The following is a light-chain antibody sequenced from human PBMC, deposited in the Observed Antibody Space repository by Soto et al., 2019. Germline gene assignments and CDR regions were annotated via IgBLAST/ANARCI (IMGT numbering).Light chain of an antibody. CDR1: QSLSSW. J-gene: IGKJ5*01. CDR2: KAS. V-gene: IGKV1-5*03. CDR3: QQYLSYPIT. Sequence: DIQMTQSPSTLSASVGDRVTITCRASQSLSSWLAWYQQKPGKAPKSLIYKASSLESGVPSRFSGSGSGTEFTLTISSRQPDDFATYYCQQYLSYPITFGQGTRLAIK.